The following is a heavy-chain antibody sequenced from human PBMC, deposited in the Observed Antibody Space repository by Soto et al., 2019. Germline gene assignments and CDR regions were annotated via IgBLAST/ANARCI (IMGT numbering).Heavy chain of an antibody. V-gene: IGHV3-9*01. D-gene: IGHD5-12*01. J-gene: IGHJ5*02. CDR1: GFTFDDYA. Sequence: EVRLVESGGGLVQPGRSLRLSCAASGFTFDDYAMHWVRRAPGKGLEWVSGISWNSGKIAYADSVRGRFTISRDNAKNSLYLQMNSLRNEDTALYYCARDIGYSGFNGFDPWGKGTLVTVSS. CDR3: ARDIGYSGFNGFDP. CDR2: ISWNSGKI.